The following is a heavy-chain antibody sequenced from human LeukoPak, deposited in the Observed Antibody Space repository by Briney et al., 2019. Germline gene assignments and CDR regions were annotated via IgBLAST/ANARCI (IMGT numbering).Heavy chain of an antibody. V-gene: IGHV3-7*01. D-gene: IGHD3-3*01. J-gene: IGHJ4*02. CDR3: TRDRSRVEDD. CDR1: GFTFSGHY. CDR2: INKGGSDK. Sequence: PGGSLRLSCAASGFTFSGHYMSWVPQAPGEALEWGANINKGGSDKYYGGSVKGRFTTCREKDKKLMYLKMNSLRGEDTAVYCRTRDRSRVEDDWGQGTLVTVSS.